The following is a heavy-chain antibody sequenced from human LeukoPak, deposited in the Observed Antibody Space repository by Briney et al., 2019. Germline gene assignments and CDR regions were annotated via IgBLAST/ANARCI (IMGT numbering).Heavy chain of an antibody. V-gene: IGHV1-2*06. CDR3: ARGLGIMITFGGVIVAQDY. J-gene: IGHJ4*02. CDR1: GYTFTGYY. Sequence: ASVKVSCKASGYTFTGYYMHWVRQAPGQGLEWMGRINPNSGGTNYAQKFHGRVTITRDTSISTAYMQLRRLRSDTPAAYSVARGLGIMITFGGVIVAQDYWGQGTLVTVSS. CDR2: INPNSGGT. D-gene: IGHD3-16*02.